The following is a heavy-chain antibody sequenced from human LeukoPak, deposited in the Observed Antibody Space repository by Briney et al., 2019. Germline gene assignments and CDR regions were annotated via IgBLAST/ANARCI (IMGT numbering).Heavy chain of an antibody. Sequence: GESLKISRRGSGYSFTSYWIGWVRQMPGKGLEWMGIIYPGDSDTRYSPSFQGQVTISADKSISTAYLQWSSLKASDTAMYYCARPRDGYNVYFDYWGQGTLVTVSS. V-gene: IGHV5-51*01. CDR1: GYSFTSYW. J-gene: IGHJ4*02. D-gene: IGHD5-24*01. CDR2: IYPGDSDT. CDR3: ARPRDGYNVYFDY.